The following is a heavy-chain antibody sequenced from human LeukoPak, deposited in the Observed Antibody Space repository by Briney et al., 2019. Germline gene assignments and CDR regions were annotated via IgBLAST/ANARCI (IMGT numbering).Heavy chain of an antibody. D-gene: IGHD5-18*01. CDR1: GYTFTGYY. CDR2: INPNSGGT. V-gene: IGHV1-2*06. J-gene: IGHJ4*02. CDR3: AREGLQLWTYYFDY. Sequence: EASVKVSCKVSGYTFTGYYMHWVRQAPGQGLEWMGRINPNSGGTNYAQKFQGRVTMTRDTSISTAYMELSRLRSDDTAVYYCAREGLQLWTYYFDYWGQGTLVTVSS.